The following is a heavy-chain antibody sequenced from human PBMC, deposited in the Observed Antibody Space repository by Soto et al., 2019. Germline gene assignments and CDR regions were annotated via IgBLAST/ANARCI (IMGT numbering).Heavy chain of an antibody. V-gene: IGHV3-30-3*01. CDR3: ARAGGSNKFYYYYYGMDV. Sequence: QVQLVESGGGVVQPGRSLRLSCAASGFTFSSYAIHWVRQAPGKGLEWMTVISYDGNNKYYADSVKGRITISRVNSKSTLYLQMNSLRAEDTAVYYCARAGGSNKFYYYYYGMDVWGQGTTVTVSS. CDR2: ISYDGNNK. CDR1: GFTFSSYA. D-gene: IGHD6-13*01. J-gene: IGHJ6*02.